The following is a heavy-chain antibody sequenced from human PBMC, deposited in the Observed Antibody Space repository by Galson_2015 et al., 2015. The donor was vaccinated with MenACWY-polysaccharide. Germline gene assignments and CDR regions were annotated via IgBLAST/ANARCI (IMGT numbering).Heavy chain of an antibody. J-gene: IGHJ4*02. D-gene: IGHD6-19*01. CDR2: IYPDDSDT. CDR3: EGGRKAIGWYGAFDY. V-gene: IGHV5-51*03. Sequence: QSGAEVKKPGESLKISCKGSGYSFTSYWIGWVRQMPGKGLEWMGIIYPDDSDTRYSPSFQGQVTISADKSINTAHLQWSSLKASDSAMYSCEGGRKAIGWYGAFDYRGQGARLAVSS. CDR1: GYSFTSYW.